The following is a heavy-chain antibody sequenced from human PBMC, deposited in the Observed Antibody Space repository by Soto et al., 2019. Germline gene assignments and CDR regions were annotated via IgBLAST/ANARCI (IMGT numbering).Heavy chain of an antibody. J-gene: IGHJ6*02. V-gene: IGHV5-51*01. Sequence: GESLKISCKGSGYSFTSYWIGWVRQMPGKGLEWMGIIYPGDSDTRYSPSFQGQVTISADKSISTAYLQWSSLKASDTAMYYCARHLHDNLTGSPGGMDVWGQGTTVTVSS. CDR3: ARHLHDNLTGSPGGMDV. CDR1: GYSFTSYW. CDR2: IYPGDSDT. D-gene: IGHD3-9*01.